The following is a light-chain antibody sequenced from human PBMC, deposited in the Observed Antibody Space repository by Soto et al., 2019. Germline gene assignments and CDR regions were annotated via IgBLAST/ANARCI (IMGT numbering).Light chain of an antibody. Sequence: EIVLTQSPGALSLSPGERGTLSGRASQNLGTLYLAWFQQKSGQAPRLLIYSASRRATGIPDRFTGSGSGTDFTLTIKRVEPEDFAVYYCQQYNDWPWTFGQGTKVDNK. CDR3: QQYNDWPWT. V-gene: IGKV3-20*01. CDR1: QNLGTLY. J-gene: IGKJ1*01. CDR2: SAS.